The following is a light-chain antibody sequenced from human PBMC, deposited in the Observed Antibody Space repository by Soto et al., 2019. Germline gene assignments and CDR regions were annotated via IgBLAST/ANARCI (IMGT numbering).Light chain of an antibody. CDR1: SSDVGGYNY. V-gene: IGLV2-14*01. J-gene: IGLJ1*01. CDR3: SSYTSSSPSNYV. CDR2: DVS. Sequence: LTQPASVSGSPGQSITISCTGTSSDVGGYNYVSWYQQHPGKAPKLMIYDVSNRPSGVSNRFSGSKSGNTASLTISGLQAEDEADYYCSSYTSSSPSNYVFGTGTTVTVL.